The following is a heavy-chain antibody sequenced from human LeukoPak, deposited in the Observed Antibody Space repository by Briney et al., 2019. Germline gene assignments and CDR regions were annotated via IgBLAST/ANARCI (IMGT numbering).Heavy chain of an antibody. Sequence: PSETLSLTCTVSGGSISTYYWSWIRQPPGKGLEWIGYIYYTGSTNYNPSLKSRVTISVDTSKNQFSLKLSSVTAADTAVYYCARGGYGVAFDFWSQGTMVTVSS. V-gene: IGHV4-59*01. CDR1: GGSISTYY. CDR3: ARGGYGVAFDF. CDR2: IYYTGST. J-gene: IGHJ3*01. D-gene: IGHD2-15*01.